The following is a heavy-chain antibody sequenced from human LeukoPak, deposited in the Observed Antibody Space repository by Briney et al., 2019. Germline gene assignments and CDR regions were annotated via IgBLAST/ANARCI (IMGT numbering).Heavy chain of an antibody. CDR3: AKGMQRLIHF. CDR2: ISGDGENT. CDR1: GFTFDNYA. D-gene: IGHD6-25*01. Sequence: GGSLRLSCAASGFTFDNYAMHWVRRAPGKGLEWVSLISGDGENTYYADSVKGRFTISRDNSKNSLYLQMNSLRSEDTAFYYCAKGMQRLIHFWGRGTLVTVSS. V-gene: IGHV3-43*02. J-gene: IGHJ4*02.